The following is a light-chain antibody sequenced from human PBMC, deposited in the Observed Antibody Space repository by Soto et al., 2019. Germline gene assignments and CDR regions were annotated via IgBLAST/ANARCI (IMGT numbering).Light chain of an antibody. CDR2: DAS. J-gene: IGKJ4*01. CDR3: QQRSRS. V-gene: IGKV3-11*01. CDR1: QSVSSY. Sequence: EIVLTQSPATLSLSPGERATLSCRASQSVSSYLAWYQQKPGQAPRLLIYDASNRATGIPARFSGSGSGTDFTLTISSLEPEHFAVYYCQQRSRSFGGGTKVEIK.